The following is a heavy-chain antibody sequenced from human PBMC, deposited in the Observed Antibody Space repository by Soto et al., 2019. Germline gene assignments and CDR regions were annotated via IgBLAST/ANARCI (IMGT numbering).Heavy chain of an antibody. V-gene: IGHV1-18*01. Sequence: ASVKVSCKASGYTFTSYGISWVRQAPGQGLEWMGWISAYNGNTNYAQKLQGRVTMTTDTSTSTAYMELRSLRSDDTAVYYCARRSLPKMTTVTKRSGMDVWGQGTTVTVSS. CDR1: GYTFTSYG. J-gene: IGHJ6*02. CDR3: ARRSLPKMTTVTKRSGMDV. CDR2: ISAYNGNT. D-gene: IGHD4-17*01.